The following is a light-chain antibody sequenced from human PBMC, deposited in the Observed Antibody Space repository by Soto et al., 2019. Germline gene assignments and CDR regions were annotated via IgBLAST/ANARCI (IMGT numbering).Light chain of an antibody. CDR1: QSVSSNY. V-gene: IGKV3-20*01. Sequence: EIVLTQSPGTLSLSPGERVTLSCRASQSVSSNYLAWYQQKPGQAPRLLIYGASSRATGIPDRFSGTGSGTDCTLTVSRLEPEDFAVYYCQQYGSSPYTFGQGTKLEIK. J-gene: IGKJ2*01. CDR2: GAS. CDR3: QQYGSSPYT.